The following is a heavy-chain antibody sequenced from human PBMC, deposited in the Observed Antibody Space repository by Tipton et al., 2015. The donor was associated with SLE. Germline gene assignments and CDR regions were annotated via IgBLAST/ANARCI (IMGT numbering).Heavy chain of an antibody. CDR3: ARDSMDV. V-gene: IGHV4-61*09. Sequence: TLSLTCSVSGDSISSGGYYWTWIRQHPGKGLEWIGHIYTVGRTNYNPSLKSRLTISVDTSKNQFSLKLSSVTAADTAVYYCARDSMDVWGKGTTVTVSS. CDR1: GDSISSGGYY. J-gene: IGHJ6*03. CDR2: IYTVGRT.